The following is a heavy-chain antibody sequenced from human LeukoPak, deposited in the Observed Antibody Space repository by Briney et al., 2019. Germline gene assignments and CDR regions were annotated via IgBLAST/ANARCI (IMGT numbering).Heavy chain of an antibody. CDR3: ARVPFGVAPPPLDY. J-gene: IGHJ4*02. D-gene: IGHD3-3*01. CDR1: GSTFSDYY. Sequence: GGSLRLSCAASGSTFSDYYMSWIRQAPGKGLEWVSYISSSGSTIYYADSVKGRFTISRDNAKNSLYLQMNSLRAEDTAVYYCARVPFGVAPPPLDYWGQGTLVTVSS. CDR2: ISSSGSTI. V-gene: IGHV3-11*01.